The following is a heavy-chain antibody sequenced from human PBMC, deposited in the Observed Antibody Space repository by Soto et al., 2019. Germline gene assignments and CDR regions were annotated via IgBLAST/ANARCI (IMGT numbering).Heavy chain of an antibody. CDR2: IYTSRTT. V-gene: IGHV4-31*03. CDR1: GDSSGSGPYY. CDR3: ARLRSRVMITFGGDPYGMDV. D-gene: IGHD3-16*01. Sequence: PAETRSLNSTVSGDSSGSGPYYWCWLRQHPGNVLEWIGYIYTSRTTYYNPSLRSRVTISGDKYKNQFSLKLNSVTAADTAVYYCARLRSRVMITFGGDPYGMDVWGQGTTVTASS. J-gene: IGHJ6*02.